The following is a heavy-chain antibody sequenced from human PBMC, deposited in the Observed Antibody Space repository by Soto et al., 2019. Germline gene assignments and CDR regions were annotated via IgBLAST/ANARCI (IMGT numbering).Heavy chain of an antibody. CDR2: ISGSNNNI. V-gene: IGHV3-48*03. Sequence: GGSLRLSCAVSGFNLRNYEMNWVRQVPGKGLEWISKISGSNNNIYYADSVQGRFTISRDDANNVLFLQMNSLRAEDTATYHCETEELCGDDCYFFKHWGQGTLVTVSS. D-gene: IGHD2-21*02. CDR1: GFNLRNYE. J-gene: IGHJ4*02. CDR3: ETEELCGDDCYFFKH.